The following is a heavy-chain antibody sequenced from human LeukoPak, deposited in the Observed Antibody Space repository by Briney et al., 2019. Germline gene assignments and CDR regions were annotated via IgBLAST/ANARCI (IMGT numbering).Heavy chain of an antibody. J-gene: IGHJ6*03. D-gene: IGHD2-21*01. CDR3: TTDCGGDCYTYYYYYYYMDV. CDR2: IKSKTDGGTT. V-gene: IGHV3-15*01. CDR1: GFTFSNAW. Sequence: PGGSLRLSCAATGFTFSNAWMSWVRQAPGKGLEWVGRIKSKTDGGTTDYAAPVNGRFTISRDDSKNTLYLQMNSLKTEDTAVYYCTTDCGGDCYTYYYYYYYMDVWGKGTTVTVSS.